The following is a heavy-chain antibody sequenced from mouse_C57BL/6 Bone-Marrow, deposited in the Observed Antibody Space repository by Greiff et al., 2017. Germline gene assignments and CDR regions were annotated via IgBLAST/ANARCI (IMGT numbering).Heavy chain of an antibody. V-gene: IGHV5-4*03. CDR3: ARSYGSSFAY. D-gene: IGHD1-1*01. Sequence: EVKVIESGGGLVKPGGSLKLSCAASGFTFSSYAMSWVRQTPEKRLEWVATISDGGSYTYYPDNVKGRFTISRDNAKNNLYLQMSHLKSEDTAMYYCARSYGSSFAYWGQGTLVTVSA. CDR1: GFTFSSYA. CDR2: ISDGGSYT. J-gene: IGHJ3*01.